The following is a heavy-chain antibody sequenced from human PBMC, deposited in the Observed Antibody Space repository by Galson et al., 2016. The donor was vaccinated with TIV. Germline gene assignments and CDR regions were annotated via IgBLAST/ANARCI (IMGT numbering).Heavy chain of an antibody. V-gene: IGHV3-30*18. CDR1: EFTFSNYG. CDR2: ISYDGSNK. Sequence: SLRLSCAASEFTFSNYGMHWVRQAPGKGLEWVAFISYDGSNKYYADSVKGRFTISRDNSKYTLFLQMNSLRAEDTAVYSCAKDGARDFYFMDLWGQGTTVSVSS. J-gene: IGHJ6*02. CDR3: AKDGARDFYFMDL. D-gene: IGHD3-16*01.